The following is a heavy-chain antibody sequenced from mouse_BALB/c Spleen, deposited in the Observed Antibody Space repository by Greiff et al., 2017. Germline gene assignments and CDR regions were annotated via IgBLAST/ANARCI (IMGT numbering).Heavy chain of an antibody. Sequence: QVQLKESGAELVRPGASVKLSCKASGYTFTSYWINWVKQRPGQGLEWIGNIYPSDSYTNYNQKFKDKATLTVDKSSSTAYMQLSSPTSKDSAVYYCTRRYGNYYAMDYWGQGTSVTVSS. D-gene: IGHD2-1*01. CDR1: GYTFTSYW. V-gene: IGHV1-69*02. CDR3: TRRYGNYYAMDY. CDR2: IYPSDSYT. J-gene: IGHJ4*01.